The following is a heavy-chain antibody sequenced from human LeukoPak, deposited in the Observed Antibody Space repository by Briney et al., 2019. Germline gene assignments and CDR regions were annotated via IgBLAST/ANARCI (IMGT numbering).Heavy chain of an antibody. V-gene: IGHV1-69*04. CDR3: AREEDPGGNSSWDY. CDR2: IIPILGIA. CDR1: GGTFSSYA. D-gene: IGHD4-23*01. J-gene: IGHJ4*02. Sequence: ASVKVSCKASGGTFSSYAISWVRQAPGQGLEWMGRIIPILGIANYAQKFQGRVTMTRDTSTSTVYMELSSLRSEDTAVYYCAREEDPGGNSSWDYWGQGTLVTVSS.